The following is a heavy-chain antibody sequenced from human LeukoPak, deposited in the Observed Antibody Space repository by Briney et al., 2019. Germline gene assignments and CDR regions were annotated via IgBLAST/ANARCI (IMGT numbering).Heavy chain of an antibody. CDR1: GFTFSSYA. CDR3: AKDRWKTVLRGPDY. J-gene: IGHJ4*02. CDR2: ITGSGGNT. V-gene: IGHV3-23*01. Sequence: GGSLRLSCAASGFTFSSYAVSWVRQAPGKGLEWFSGITGSGGNTFYADSVKGRFTISRDNSMNTLYLQMNSLRADDTAVYYCAKDRWKTVLRGPDYWGQGTLVTVSS. D-gene: IGHD3-10*01.